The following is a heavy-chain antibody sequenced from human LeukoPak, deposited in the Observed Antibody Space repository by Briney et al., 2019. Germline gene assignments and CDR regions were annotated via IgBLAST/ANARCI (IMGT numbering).Heavy chain of an antibody. CDR1: GDSFSSKSAA. V-gene: IGHV6-1*01. Sequence: RSQTLSLTCAISGDSFSSKSAAWNWIRQSPSRGLEWLGRTYYRSKWYTDYAESVQSRITINPDTSKNQFSLQLNSVTPDDAAAYYCARVFWEQQLRWFDPWGQGTLVTVSS. CDR3: ARVFWEQQLRWFDP. J-gene: IGHJ5*02. D-gene: IGHD6-13*01. CDR2: TYYRSKWYT.